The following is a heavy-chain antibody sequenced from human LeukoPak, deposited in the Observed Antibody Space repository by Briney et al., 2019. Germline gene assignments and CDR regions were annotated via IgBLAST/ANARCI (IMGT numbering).Heavy chain of an antibody. CDR3: ARVWFGENRYYYYYMDV. Sequence: SETLSLTCPVYGGSFSGYYWSWIRQPPGKGLEWIGEINHSGSTNYNPSLKSRVTISVDTSKNQFSLKLSSVTAADTAVYYCARVWFGENRYYYYYMDVWGKGTTVTVSS. CDR2: INHSGST. D-gene: IGHD3-10*01. V-gene: IGHV4-34*01. CDR1: GGSFSGYY. J-gene: IGHJ6*03.